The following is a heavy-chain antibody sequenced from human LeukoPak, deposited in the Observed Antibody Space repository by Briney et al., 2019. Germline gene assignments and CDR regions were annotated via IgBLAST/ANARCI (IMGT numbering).Heavy chain of an antibody. Sequence: GGSLRLSCAASGFTFSSYWMSWVRQAPGKGLEWVAHIKQDGSEKYYVDSVKGRFTISRDNAKNSLYLQMNSLRAEDTAVYYCGRDHFAVPGTLDYWGQGTLVTVSS. V-gene: IGHV3-7*01. D-gene: IGHD6-19*01. CDR2: IKQDGSEK. CDR3: GRDHFAVPGTLDY. CDR1: GFTFSSYW. J-gene: IGHJ4*02.